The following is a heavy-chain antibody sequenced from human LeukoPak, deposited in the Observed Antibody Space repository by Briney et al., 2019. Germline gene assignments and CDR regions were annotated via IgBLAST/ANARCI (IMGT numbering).Heavy chain of an antibody. D-gene: IGHD7-27*01. CDR1: GASFSYDY. V-gene: IGHV4-34*01. J-gene: IGHJ5*01. CDR2: INHSGTI. Sequence: SETLSLTCAVYGASFSYDYWSWIRPAPGKGLEWIGEINHSGTITYNPSLKSRVTISAEKSKSQFSLRLTSVTAADTAVYYCAKGVWAPRFDSWGQGTLVTVSS. CDR3: AKGVWAPRFDS.